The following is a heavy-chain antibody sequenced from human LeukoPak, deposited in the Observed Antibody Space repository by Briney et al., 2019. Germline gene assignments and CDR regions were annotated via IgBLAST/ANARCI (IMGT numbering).Heavy chain of an antibody. Sequence: PGGSLRLSCAASGFTFSSYSMNWVRQAPGKGLEWVSSISSSSSYIYYADSVKGRFTISRDNAKNSLYLQMNSLRAEDTAVYYCEFNSDGSSWYYFDYWGQGTLVTVSS. D-gene: IGHD6-13*01. CDR1: GFTFSSYS. J-gene: IGHJ4*02. CDR2: ISSSSSYI. CDR3: EFNSDGSSWYYFDY. V-gene: IGHV3-21*01.